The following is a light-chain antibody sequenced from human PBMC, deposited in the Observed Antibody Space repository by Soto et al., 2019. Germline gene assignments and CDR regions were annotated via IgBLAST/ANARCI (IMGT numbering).Light chain of an antibody. J-gene: IGKJ4*01. CDR3: QKRSNWPLT. Sequence: EIVMTQSPFSLPVTPGEPATLSCRASQSVSRYLAWYQQKPGQAPRLLIYDESNRATGIPDRLSGSGSGTDLNLTISRLEPEDFAVYYCQKRSNWPLTFGGGTKVDIK. CDR1: QSVSRY. CDR2: DES. V-gene: IGKV3-11*01.